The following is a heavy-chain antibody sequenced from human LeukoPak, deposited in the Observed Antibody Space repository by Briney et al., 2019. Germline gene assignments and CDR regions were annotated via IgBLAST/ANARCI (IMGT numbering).Heavy chain of an antibody. V-gene: IGHV1-2*02. J-gene: IGHJ5*02. CDR3: ARDQKSGYEKPNWFDP. CDR1: GYTFTGYY. D-gene: IGHD5-12*01. Sequence: ASVKVSCKASGYTFTGYYMHWVRQAPGQGLEWMGWINPNSGDTNYAQKFQGRVTMTRDTSISTAYMELSRLRSDDTAVYYCARDQKSGYEKPNWFDPWGQGTLVTVSS. CDR2: INPNSGDT.